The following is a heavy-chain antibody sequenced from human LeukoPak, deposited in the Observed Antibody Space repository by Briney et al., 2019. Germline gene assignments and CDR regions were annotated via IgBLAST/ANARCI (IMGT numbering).Heavy chain of an antibody. CDR2: INAGNGNT. D-gene: IGHD4-23*01. CDR3: ATDLEDGGNSWDY. V-gene: IGHV1-3*01. Sequence: GASVKVSCKASGYTFTSYAMHWVRQAPGQRLEWMGWINAGNGNTKYSQKFQGRVTITTDESTSTAYMELSSLRSEDTAVYYCATDLEDGGNSWDYWGQGTLVTVSS. CDR1: GYTFTSYA. J-gene: IGHJ4*02.